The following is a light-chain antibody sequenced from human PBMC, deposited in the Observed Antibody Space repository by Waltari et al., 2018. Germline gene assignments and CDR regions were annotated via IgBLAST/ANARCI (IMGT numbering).Light chain of an antibody. J-gene: IGKJ4*01. CDR2: DAS. Sequence: EIVLTQSPATLSLSPGERATLSCRTSQSVNYFLAWFQQKPGQAPRLLLYDASNRATGIPARFSGSGSGTDFTLTISSLEPEDFAVYYYQQRTNWPLTFGGGTKVEIK. CDR3: QQRTNWPLT. V-gene: IGKV3-11*01. CDR1: QSVNYF.